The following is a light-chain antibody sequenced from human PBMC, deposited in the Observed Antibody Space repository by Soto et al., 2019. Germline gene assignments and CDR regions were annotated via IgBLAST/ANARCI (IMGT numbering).Light chain of an antibody. CDR1: QSVTTW. J-gene: IGKJ1*01. V-gene: IGKV1-5*01. CDR2: DAS. Sequence: DIPMTQSPSTLSASVGDRVTITCRASQSVTTWLAWYQQTPGKAPKLLIYDASRLESGVPSRFSGSGSGTEFTLTISSLQPDDFATYYCQEYSTFSFGPGTKVEIK. CDR3: QEYSTFS.